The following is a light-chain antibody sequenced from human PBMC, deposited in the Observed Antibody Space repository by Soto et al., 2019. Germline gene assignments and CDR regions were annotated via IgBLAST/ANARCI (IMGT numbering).Light chain of an antibody. CDR1: QCFKSG. V-gene: IGKV1-5*03. CDR2: KAS. Sequence: DIQMTHSPSTRLASVGDKVTFIYRAIQCFKSGLAWYQQKPGKAPKSLIYKASSLESGVPSRYSGSGSGTDFTLTISSLQPDDFATYYCQQYNSYPWTFGQGTKVEIK. CDR3: QQYNSYPWT. J-gene: IGKJ1*01.